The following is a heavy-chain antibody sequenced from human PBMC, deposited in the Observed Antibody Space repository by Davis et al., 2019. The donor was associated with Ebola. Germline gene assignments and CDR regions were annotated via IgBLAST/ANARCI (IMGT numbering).Heavy chain of an antibody. Sequence: ASVKVSCKASGYVFTDYGVTWVRQAPGQGLEWMGWISPYSGKMDYAQNLQGRVSMTTDTSTNTAYMELRSLTSDDTAIYYCARTHSTGWDLTNWFDPWGQGTLVTVSS. CDR1: GYVFTDYG. CDR3: ARTHSTGWDLTNWFDP. V-gene: IGHV1-18*04. J-gene: IGHJ5*02. CDR2: ISPYSGKM. D-gene: IGHD6-19*01.